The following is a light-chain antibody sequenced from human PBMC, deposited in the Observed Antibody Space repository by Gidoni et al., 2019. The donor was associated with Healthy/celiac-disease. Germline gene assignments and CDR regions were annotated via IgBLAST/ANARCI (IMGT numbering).Light chain of an antibody. V-gene: IGKV2-28*01. CDR1: QSLLHSNGYNY. CDR3: MQALQTCT. CDR2: LGS. Sequence: DIVMTRSPLSLPVTPGEPASISCRSSQSLLHSNGYNYLDWYLQKPGQSPQLLIYLGSNRASGVPDRFSGSGSGTDFTLKISRVEAEDVGVYYCMQALQTCTFGPGTKVDIK. J-gene: IGKJ3*01.